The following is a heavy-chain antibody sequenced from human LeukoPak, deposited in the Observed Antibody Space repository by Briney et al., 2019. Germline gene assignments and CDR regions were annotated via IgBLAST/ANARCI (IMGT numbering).Heavy chain of an antibody. V-gene: IGHV3-33*01. CDR3: ARDSVLWFGELLNYYYYGMDV. D-gene: IGHD3-10*01. Sequence: PGGSLRLSCAASGFTFSTYAMHWVRQAPGKWLEGVAVIWYDRTNKYYADSVKGRFTISRDNSKNTLYLQMNSLRAEDTAVYYCARDSVLWFGELLNYYYYGMDVWGQGTTVTVSS. J-gene: IGHJ6*02. CDR2: IWYDRTNK. CDR1: GFTFSTYA.